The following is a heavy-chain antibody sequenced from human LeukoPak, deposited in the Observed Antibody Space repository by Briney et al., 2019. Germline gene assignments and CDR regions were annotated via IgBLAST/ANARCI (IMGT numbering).Heavy chain of an antibody. CDR3: ARVRDYYDSRGYYFECFDH. CDR2: ISGSGDTT. J-gene: IGHJ1*01. CDR1: GFIFSSYA. Sequence: GGSLRLSCAASGFIFSSYAMNWVRQAPGKGLEWVSVISGSGDTTYYADSVKGRFTISRDNSKNTLYLQMNSLRAEDTAIYYCARVRDYYDSRGYYFECFDHWGQGTLVTVSS. V-gene: IGHV3-23*01. D-gene: IGHD3-22*01.